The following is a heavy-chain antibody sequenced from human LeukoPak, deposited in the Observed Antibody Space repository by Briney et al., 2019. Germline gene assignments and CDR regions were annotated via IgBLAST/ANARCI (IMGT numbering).Heavy chain of an antibody. CDR1: GFTFSSYG. D-gene: IGHD2-15*01. J-gene: IGHJ4*02. V-gene: IGHV3-30*02. CDR3: AKPVRLLAASQNGRPFFDY. Sequence: GGSLRLSCAASGFTFSSYGMHWVRQAPGKGLEWVAFIRYDGSNKYYADSVKGRFTISRDNSKNTLYLQMNSLRAEDTAVYYCAKPVRLLAASQNGRPFFDYWGQGTLVTVSS. CDR2: IRYDGSNK.